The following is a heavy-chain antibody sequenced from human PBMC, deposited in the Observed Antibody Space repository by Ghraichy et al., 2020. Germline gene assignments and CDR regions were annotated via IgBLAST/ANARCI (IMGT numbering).Heavy chain of an antibody. V-gene: IGHV4-39*07. CDR1: GGSIGSSSYY. CDR2: IYYSGTS. J-gene: IGHJ6*02. Sequence: SETLSLTCTVSGGSIGSSSYYWGWIRQPPGKGLEWIGNIYYSGTSYYNPSLKSRVTILIDTSKNQFSLKLSSVTAADTAVYFCARDQSGTPYYYGMDVWGQGTTVTVSS. CDR3: ARDQSGTPYYYGMDV. D-gene: IGHD1-7*01.